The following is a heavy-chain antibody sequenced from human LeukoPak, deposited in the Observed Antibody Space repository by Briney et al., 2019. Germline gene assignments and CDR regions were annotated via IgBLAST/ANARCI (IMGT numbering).Heavy chain of an antibody. V-gene: IGHV3-9*01. D-gene: IGHD3-22*01. CDR1: GFTFGDYA. J-gene: IGHJ4*02. CDR2: ISWNSGSI. Sequence: PGGSLRLSCAASGFTFGDYAMHWVRQAPGKGLEWVSGISWNSGSIGYADSVKGRFTISRDNAKNSLYLQMNSLRAEDTAVYYCARGGYYDSSGYLSYWGQGTLVTVSS. CDR3: ARGGYYDSSGYLSY.